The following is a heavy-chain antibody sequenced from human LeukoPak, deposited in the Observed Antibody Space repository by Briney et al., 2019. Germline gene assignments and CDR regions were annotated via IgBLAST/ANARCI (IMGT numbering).Heavy chain of an antibody. Sequence: GASLKISCKGSGYTFTTYWIAWVRQMPGKGLEWMGITYPGASDPRYSPSFQGQVTISADKSISTAYLQWSSLKASDTAMYYCARHPSIAAAATEGWFDPWGQGTLVTVSS. CDR3: ARHPSIAAAATEGWFDP. V-gene: IGHV5-51*01. D-gene: IGHD6-13*01. CDR2: TYPGASDP. J-gene: IGHJ5*02. CDR1: GYTFTTYW.